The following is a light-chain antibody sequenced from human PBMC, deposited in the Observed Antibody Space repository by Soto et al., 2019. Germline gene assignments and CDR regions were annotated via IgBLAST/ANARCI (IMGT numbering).Light chain of an antibody. V-gene: IGKV1-12*01. Sequence: IQLIQSPSSLSASVGDRVTITCRASQSISSWLAWYQQKPGKAPKLLIYAASSLQSGVPSRFSGSGSGTDFTLTISSLQPEDFATYYCQQANSFPPWTFGQGTKVDIK. CDR2: AAS. J-gene: IGKJ1*01. CDR3: QQANSFPPWT. CDR1: QSISSW.